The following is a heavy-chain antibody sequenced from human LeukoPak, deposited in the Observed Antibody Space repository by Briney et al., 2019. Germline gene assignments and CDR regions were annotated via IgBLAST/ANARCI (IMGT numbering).Heavy chain of an antibody. J-gene: IGHJ6*02. CDR3: ARLFSSGWPHFYGLDA. CDR2: VYYGGDT. CDR1: GGSITSSGVY. D-gene: IGHD6-19*01. Sequence: PSETLSLTCTVSGGSITSSGVYWGWVRQPPGKGLEWVGCVYYGGDTYYNPSLKSRVTISVDTSKNQFSLSLSSVTAADTALYYCARLFSSGWPHFYGLDAWGQGTTVTVSS. V-gene: IGHV4-39*01.